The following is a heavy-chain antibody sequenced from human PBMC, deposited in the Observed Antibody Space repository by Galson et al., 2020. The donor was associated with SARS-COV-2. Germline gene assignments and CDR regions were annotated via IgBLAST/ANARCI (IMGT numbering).Heavy chain of an antibody. D-gene: IGHD6-19*01. V-gene: IGHV5-10-1*01. CDR3: ARFNYPVAAIDY. J-gene: IGHJ4*02. CDR1: GYSLTSYW. Sequence: HGESLNISCQGSGYSLTSYWISWVRQMPGKGLEWVGRIDPSASYTHYRPPFQGHVTISADKSISTAYLQWGSLKASHTAMYYCARFNYPVAAIDYWGQGTLVTVSS. CDR2: IDPSASYT.